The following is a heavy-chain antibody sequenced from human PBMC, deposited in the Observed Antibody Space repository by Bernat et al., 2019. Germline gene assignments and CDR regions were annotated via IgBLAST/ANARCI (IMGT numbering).Heavy chain of an antibody. V-gene: IGHV3-23*01. CDR1: GFTFSSYA. D-gene: IGHD1-26*01. CDR2: ISGSGGST. Sequence: EVQLLESGGGLVQPGGSLRLSCAASGFTFSSYAMSWVRQAPGKGLEWVSAISGSGGSTYYADSVKGRFTISRDNSKNTLYLQMNSLRAEDTAVYYCANPGSRYSGGYGWKDYWGQGTMVTVSS. CDR3: ANPGSRYSGGYGWKDY. J-gene: IGHJ4*02.